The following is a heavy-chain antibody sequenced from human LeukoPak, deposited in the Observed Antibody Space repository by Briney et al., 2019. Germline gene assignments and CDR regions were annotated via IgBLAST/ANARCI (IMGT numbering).Heavy chain of an antibody. D-gene: IGHD5-12*01. CDR1: GYTLSGYF. CDR3: ARADSAYDFRY. J-gene: IGHJ4*02. V-gene: IGHV1-2*02. Sequence: ASVKVSCKASGYTLSGYFMNWVRQAPGQGLEWVGWINPNSGGTNYAQKFQGRVTMTRDTSISTAYMELSSLRSDDTAVYYCARADSAYDFRYWGQGTLVTVSS. CDR2: INPNSGGT.